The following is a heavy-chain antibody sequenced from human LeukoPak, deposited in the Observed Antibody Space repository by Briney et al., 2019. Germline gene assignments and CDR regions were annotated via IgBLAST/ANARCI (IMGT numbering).Heavy chain of an antibody. CDR1: GGSINNYY. CDR2: IHYTGST. CDR3: ARYRSSALDY. J-gene: IGHJ4*02. D-gene: IGHD6-19*01. V-gene: IGHV4-59*01. Sequence: KSSETLSLTCTVSGGSINNYYWSWMRQPPGKGLEWIGYIHYTGSTNYNPSLQSRVTISVDTSKNQISLKLSSVTAADTAVYFCARYRSSALDYWGQGALVTVSS.